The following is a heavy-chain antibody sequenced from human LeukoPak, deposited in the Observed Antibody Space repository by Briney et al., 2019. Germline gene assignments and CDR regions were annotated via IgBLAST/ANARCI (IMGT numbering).Heavy chain of an antibody. CDR1: GYSISSGYY. J-gene: IGHJ4*02. CDR2: IYHSGST. CDR3: ARGVVAAPQTVDY. Sequence: SETLSLTCTVSGYSISSGYYWGWLRQPPGKGLEGIGSIYHSGSTYYNPSLKSQVTISVDTSKNQFSLKLNSVSAADTAVYYCARGVVAAPQTVDYWGQGTLVTVSS. V-gene: IGHV4-38-2*02. D-gene: IGHD2-15*01.